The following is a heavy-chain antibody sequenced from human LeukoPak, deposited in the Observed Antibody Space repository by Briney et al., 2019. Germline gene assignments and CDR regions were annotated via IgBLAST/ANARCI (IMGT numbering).Heavy chain of an antibody. CDR1: GFTFSSYS. D-gene: IGHD1-26*01. CDR2: ISSSSSYI. CDR3: ARGGIVANDY. V-gene: IGHV3-21*01. Sequence: PGGSLRLSCAASGFTFSSYSMNWVRQAPGKGLEWASSISSSSSYIYYADSVKGRFTISRDNAKNSLYLQMNSLRAEDTAVYYCARGGIVANDYWGQGTLVTVSS. J-gene: IGHJ4*02.